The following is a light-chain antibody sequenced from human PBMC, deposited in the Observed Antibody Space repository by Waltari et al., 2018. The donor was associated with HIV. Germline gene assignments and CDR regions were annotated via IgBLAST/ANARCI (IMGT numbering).Light chain of an antibody. Sequence: QSALTQPAYVSGFPGQSITISCTGSSSDVGSYNYVYWYQQHPGKAPKLLIYDVSKRPSGVSNRFSGSKSGNTASLTISGLQAEDEADYYCCSYAGSNTYLFGTGTEVTVL. J-gene: IGLJ1*01. V-gene: IGLV2-23*02. CDR2: DVS. CDR1: SSDVGSYNY. CDR3: CSYAGSNTYL.